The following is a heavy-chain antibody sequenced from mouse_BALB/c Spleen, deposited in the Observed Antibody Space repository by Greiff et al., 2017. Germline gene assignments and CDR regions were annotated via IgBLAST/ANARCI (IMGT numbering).Heavy chain of an antibody. D-gene: IGHD2-4*01. J-gene: IGHJ3*01. CDR1: GYTFTNYW. CDR2: IYPGGGYT. V-gene: IGHV1-63*02. Sequence: VKLQESGAELVRPGTSVKISCKASGYTFTNYWLGWVKQRPGHGLEWIGDIYPGGGYTNYNEKFKGKATLTADTSSSTAYMQLSSLTSEDSAVYFCARYDYDGLWFAYWGQGTLVTVSA. CDR3: ARYDYDGLWFAY.